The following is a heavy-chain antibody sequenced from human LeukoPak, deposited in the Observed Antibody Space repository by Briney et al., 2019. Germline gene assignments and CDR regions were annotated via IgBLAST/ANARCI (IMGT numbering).Heavy chain of an antibody. CDR3: ARTGLRQLGLDDAFDI. J-gene: IGHJ3*02. D-gene: IGHD6-13*01. CDR2: ISSSSIYI. CDR1: GFTFSSYW. V-gene: IGHV3-21*01. Sequence: GGSLRLSCAASGFTFSSYWMHWVRQAPGKGLEWVSSISSSSIYIYYADSVKGRFTISRDNAKNSLYRQMNSLRAEDTAVYYCARTGLRQLGLDDAFDIWGQGTMVTVSS.